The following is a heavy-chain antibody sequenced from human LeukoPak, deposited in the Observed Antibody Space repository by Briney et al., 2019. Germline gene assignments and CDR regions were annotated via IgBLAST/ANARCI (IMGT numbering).Heavy chain of an antibody. V-gene: IGHV1-69*13. CDR1: GGTFISYA. CDR3: ARDLYGGKTRYFDY. CDR2: IIPIFGTA. J-gene: IGHJ4*02. D-gene: IGHD4-23*01. Sequence: ASVKVSCKASGGTFISYAISWVRQAPGQGLEWMGGIIPIFGTANYAQKFQGRVTITADESTSTAYMELSSLRSEDTAVYYCARDLYGGKTRYFDYWGQGTLVTVSS.